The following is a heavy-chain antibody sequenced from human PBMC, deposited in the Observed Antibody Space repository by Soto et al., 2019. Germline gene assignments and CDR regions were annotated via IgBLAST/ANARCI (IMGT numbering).Heavy chain of an antibody. CDR3: ARVKRGTSRLDP. Sequence: SETLSLTCAVYGGSFSGYYWGWIRQPPGKGLEWIGEINHSGSTNYNPSLKSRVTISVDTSKNQFSLKLTSVTPADTAIYYCARVKRGTSRLDPWGQGTLVTVSS. CDR1: GGSFSGYY. J-gene: IGHJ5*02. CDR2: INHSGST. V-gene: IGHV4-34*01. D-gene: IGHD3-10*01.